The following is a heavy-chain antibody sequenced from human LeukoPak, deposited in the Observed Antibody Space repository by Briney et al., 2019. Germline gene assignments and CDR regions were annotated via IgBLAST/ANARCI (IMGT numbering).Heavy chain of an antibody. CDR1: EFSFSNYW. V-gene: IGHV3-23*01. D-gene: IGHD3-3*01. CDR3: AKDASTWSRLPGWKDY. Sequence: PGGSLRLSCVASEFSFSNYWMHWVRQAPGKGLEWVSAISGSGGSTYYADSVKGRFTISRDNSKNTLYLQMNSLRAEDTAVYYCAKDASTWSRLPGWKDYWGQGTLVTVSS. J-gene: IGHJ4*02. CDR2: ISGSGGST.